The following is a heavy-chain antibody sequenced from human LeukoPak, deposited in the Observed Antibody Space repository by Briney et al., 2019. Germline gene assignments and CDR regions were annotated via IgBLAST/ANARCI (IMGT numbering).Heavy chain of an antibody. J-gene: IGHJ4*02. CDR1: GFTVSSYC. CDR2: IRYDGSNK. CDR3: AKDSALGLHYPLDY. V-gene: IGHV3-30*02. Sequence: PGRSLRLSCAASGFTVSSYCMHWVRQAPGKWLGWVAFIRYDGSNKYYADSVKGPFTISRDNSKNPLYLQMNSLRAEDTAVYYCAKDSALGLHYPLDYWGQGTLATVSS. D-gene: IGHD5-18*01.